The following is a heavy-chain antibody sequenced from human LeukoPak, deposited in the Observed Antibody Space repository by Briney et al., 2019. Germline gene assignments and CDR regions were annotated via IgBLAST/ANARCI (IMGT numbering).Heavy chain of an antibody. D-gene: IGHD6-6*01. V-gene: IGHV1-3*01. CDR1: GYTFTSYA. CDR3: ARDERGFKQLVLFDY. CDR2: INAGNGNT. J-gene: IGHJ4*02. Sequence: ASVKVSCKASGYTFTSYAMHWVRQAPGQRLEWMGWINAGNGNTKYSQEFQGRVTMTTDTSTSTAYMELRSLRSDDTAVYYCARDERGFKQLVLFDYWGQGTLVTVSS.